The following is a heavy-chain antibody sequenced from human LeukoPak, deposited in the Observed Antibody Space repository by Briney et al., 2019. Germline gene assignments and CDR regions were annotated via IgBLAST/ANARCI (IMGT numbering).Heavy chain of an antibody. Sequence: ASVKVSCKASGYTFTSYAMHWVRQAPGQRLEWMGWINAGNGNTKYSQKFQGRATITRDTSASTAYMELSSLRSEDTAVYYCARAGGSGSGWFDPWGQGTLVTVSS. CDR2: INAGNGNT. CDR3: ARAGGSGSGWFDP. CDR1: GYTFTSYA. V-gene: IGHV1-3*01. J-gene: IGHJ5*02. D-gene: IGHD3-10*01.